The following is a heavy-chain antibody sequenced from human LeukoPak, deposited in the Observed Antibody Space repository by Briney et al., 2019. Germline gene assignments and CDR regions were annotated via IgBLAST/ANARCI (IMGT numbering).Heavy chain of an antibody. D-gene: IGHD5-12*01. Sequence: PSETLSLTCTVSGGSISSYYWNWIRQPPGEGLEWIGYIYYSGSTNYNPSLKSRVTISVDTSKNQFSLKLTSVTAADTAVYYCARDGSGNDAFDIWGQGTMVTVSS. J-gene: IGHJ3*02. V-gene: IGHV4-59*01. CDR3: ARDGSGNDAFDI. CDR2: IYYSGST. CDR1: GGSISSYY.